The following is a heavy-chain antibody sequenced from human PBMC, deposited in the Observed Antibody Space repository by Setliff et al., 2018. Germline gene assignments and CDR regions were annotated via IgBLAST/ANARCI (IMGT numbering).Heavy chain of an antibody. V-gene: IGHV4-61*09. Sequence: PSETLSLTCSVSGGSISSGSDYWTWIRQPAGKGLEWIGHIYTRGITNYNPSLKSRVTISVDTSKNQFSLKVTPVTAADTAVYYCARAISGWYSAHYYYMDVWGKGTAVTVSS. CDR2: IYTRGIT. CDR3: ARAISGWYSAHYYYMDV. CDR1: GGSISSGSDY. J-gene: IGHJ6*03. D-gene: IGHD6-19*01.